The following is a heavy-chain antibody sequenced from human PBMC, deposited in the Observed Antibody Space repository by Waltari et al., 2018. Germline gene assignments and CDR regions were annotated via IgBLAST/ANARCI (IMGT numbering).Heavy chain of an antibody. CDR1: GYTFTDYY. CDR3: APTGRWLQSGY. V-gene: IGHV1-69-2*01. Sequence: EVQLVQSGAEVKKPGATVKISCKAPGYTFTDYYIHWVQQAPGKGLEWMGRVDPEDGETIYAEKFQGRVTITADTSTDTAYMELSSLRSEDTAVYYCAPTGRWLQSGYWGQGTLVTVSS. D-gene: IGHD3-10*01. CDR2: VDPEDGET. J-gene: IGHJ4*02.